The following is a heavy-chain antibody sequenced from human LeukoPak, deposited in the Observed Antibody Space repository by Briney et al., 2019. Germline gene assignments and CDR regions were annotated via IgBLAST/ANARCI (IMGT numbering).Heavy chain of an antibody. CDR1: GFTFSNYN. V-gene: IGHV3-48*01. D-gene: IGHD1-26*01. J-gene: IGHJ4*02. CDR2: ISSSGSAK. Sequence: GGSLRLSCAASGFTFSNYNMNWVRQAPGKGPEWLSYISSSGSAKYYADSVKGRFTISRDNAKNSLYLQMNSLRVGDTAVYYCARISAYWGRGTLVTVSS. CDR3: ARISAY.